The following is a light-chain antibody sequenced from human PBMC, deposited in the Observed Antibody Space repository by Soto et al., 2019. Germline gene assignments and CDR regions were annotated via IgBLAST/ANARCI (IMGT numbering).Light chain of an antibody. CDR3: QQYNNYFWA. V-gene: IGKV1-5*03. Sequence: DIQMTQSPSTVAASVVDTGTITFPASQNINTWLAWYQQKPGKAPKLLILKASSLESGVPSRFSGSGSGTEFTLTISSLQPDDLATYYCQQYNNYFWAFGQGTKVDIK. CDR2: KAS. J-gene: IGKJ1*01. CDR1: QNINTW.